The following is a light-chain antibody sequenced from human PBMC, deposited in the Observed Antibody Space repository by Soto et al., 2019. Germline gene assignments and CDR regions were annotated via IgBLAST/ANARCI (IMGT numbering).Light chain of an antibody. CDR1: QNVNKNF. CDR2: SAS. Sequence: NVLTQSPGTLSLSPGERATLSCRASQNVNKNFLAWYQQKPGQAPRLLIYSASSRATGIPDRFSGSGSGTDFTLTISRLEPEDYAVYYCQQYGSSKTFGQGTKVEIK. V-gene: IGKV3-20*01. CDR3: QQYGSSKT. J-gene: IGKJ1*01.